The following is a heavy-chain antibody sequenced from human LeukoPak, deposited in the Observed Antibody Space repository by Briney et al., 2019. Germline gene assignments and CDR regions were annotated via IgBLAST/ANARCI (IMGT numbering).Heavy chain of an antibody. CDR1: GYSISSGYY. D-gene: IGHD1-26*01. V-gene: IGHV4-38-2*01. J-gene: IGHJ4*02. CDR2: IYHSGST. Sequence: SETLSLSCAVSGYSISSGYYWGWIRQPPGKGLEWIGNIYHSGSTYYNPSLETRVTISLDTSKNHFSLRMASVTAADTAIYYCAKVKTGSSAGPFDFWGQGTLVTVSS. CDR3: AKVKTGSSAGPFDF.